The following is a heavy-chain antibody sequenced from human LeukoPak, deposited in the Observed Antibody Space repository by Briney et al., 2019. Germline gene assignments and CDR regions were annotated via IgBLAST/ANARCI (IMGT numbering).Heavy chain of an antibody. J-gene: IGHJ6*02. CDR2: ISYDGRYT. CDR1: GFILNNYG. CDR3: AKDRDSSGWYPRYYYYYYGMDV. D-gene: IGHD6-19*01. V-gene: IGHV3-30*18. Sequence: GGSLRLSCAASGFILNNYGVHWVRQAPGKGLEWVAVISYDGRYTYYADSVKGRFTISRDNSKNTLYLQMSSLRAEDTAVYYCAKDRDSSGWYPRYYYYYYGMDVWGQGTTVTVSS.